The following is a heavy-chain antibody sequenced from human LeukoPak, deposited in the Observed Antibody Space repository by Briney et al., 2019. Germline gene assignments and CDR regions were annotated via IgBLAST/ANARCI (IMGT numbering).Heavy chain of an antibody. CDR3: TRRHYYGSGSYPDAFDI. V-gene: IGHV3-73*01. D-gene: IGHD3-10*01. J-gene: IGHJ3*02. Sequence: GGSLRLSCAASGFTFSGSAMHWVRQASGKGLEWVGRIRSKANSYATAYAASVKGRFTISRDDSKNTAYLQMNSLKTEDTAVYYCTRRHYYGSGSYPDAFDIWGQGTMVTVSS. CDR1: GFTFSGSA. CDR2: IRSKANSYAT.